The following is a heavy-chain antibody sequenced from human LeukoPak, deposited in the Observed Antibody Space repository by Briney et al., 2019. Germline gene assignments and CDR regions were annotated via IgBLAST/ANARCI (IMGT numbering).Heavy chain of an antibody. Sequence: ASVTVSCKASGYTFISYGISWVRQAPGQGLEWMGWISGYTGNTNYAQNLQGRVTMTTDTSTSTAYMELRSLRSDDTALYYCARSSWFGGRSEWRWFDPWGQGTLVTVSS. J-gene: IGHJ5*02. D-gene: IGHD3-10*01. V-gene: IGHV1-18*01. CDR3: ARSSWFGGRSEWRWFDP. CDR1: GYTFISYG. CDR2: ISGYTGNT.